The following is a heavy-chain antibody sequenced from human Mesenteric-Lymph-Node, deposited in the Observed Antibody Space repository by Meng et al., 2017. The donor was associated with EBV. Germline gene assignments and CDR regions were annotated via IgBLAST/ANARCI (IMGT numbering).Heavy chain of an antibody. CDR2: IYYSGST. Sequence: QLKLQESGPGLVKPSETLPLTCTVSGGSISSSIYYWGWIRQPPGKGLEWIGSIYYSGSTYYNPSLKSRVTISVDTSKNQFSLKLSSVTAADTAVYYCARPDSSSWIHFDYWGQGTLVTVSS. D-gene: IGHD6-13*01. J-gene: IGHJ4*02. V-gene: IGHV4-39*01. CDR1: GGSISSSIYY. CDR3: ARPDSSSWIHFDY.